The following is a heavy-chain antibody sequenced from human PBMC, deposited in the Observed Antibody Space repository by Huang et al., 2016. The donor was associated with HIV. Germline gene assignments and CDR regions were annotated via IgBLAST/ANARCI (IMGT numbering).Heavy chain of an antibody. V-gene: IGHV4-39*02. D-gene: IGHD3-10*01. Sequence: QLQLQESGPGLVKPSETLSLTCTVSGGSIRSDNYYWGWIRQPPGKGLAWIGSIHYVGSTYYNPALKRRVTITVDTSKNHFSVRMRSVTAADTAVYYCAILPGSITMIRGVITDPYWGQGTLVTVSS. CDR1: GGSIRSDNYY. CDR3: AILPGSITMIRGVITDPY. J-gene: IGHJ4*02. CDR2: IHYVGST.